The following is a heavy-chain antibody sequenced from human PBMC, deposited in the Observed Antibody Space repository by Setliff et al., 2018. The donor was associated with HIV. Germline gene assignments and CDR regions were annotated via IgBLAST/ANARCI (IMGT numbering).Heavy chain of an antibody. D-gene: IGHD3-22*01. Sequence: GASVKVSCKASGYTFTSYGISWVRQAPGQGLEWMGRIIPLFGTTNYAQKFQGRVTIIADKSTSTAYMEVSSLRSEDTAVYYCARASLGDSGSYYYSYWGQGTLVTVSS. CDR1: GYTFTSYG. CDR2: IIPLFGTT. CDR3: ARASLGDSGSYYYSY. V-gene: IGHV1-69*06. J-gene: IGHJ4*02.